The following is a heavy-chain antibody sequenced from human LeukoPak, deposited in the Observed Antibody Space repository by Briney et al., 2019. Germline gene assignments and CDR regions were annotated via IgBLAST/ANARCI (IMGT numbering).Heavy chain of an antibody. Sequence: GASVKVSCKASGGTFSSYAISWVRQAPGQGLEWMGGIIPIFGTANYAQKFQGRVTITTDESTSTAYMELSSLRSEDTAVYYCASHSISNCSSTSCSEFDYWGQGTPVTVSS. CDR3: ASHSISNCSSTSCSEFDY. CDR1: GGTFSSYA. V-gene: IGHV1-69*05. D-gene: IGHD2-2*01. CDR2: IIPIFGTA. J-gene: IGHJ4*02.